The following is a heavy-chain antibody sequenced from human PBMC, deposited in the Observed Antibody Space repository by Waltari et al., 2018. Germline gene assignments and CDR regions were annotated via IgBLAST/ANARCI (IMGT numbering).Heavy chain of an antibody. CDR2: SDNNDGIT. J-gene: IGHJ4*02. Sequence: EVQLLESGGGSVQPGGSLRLSCAASGFNLDYYAMSWVRQALGEGREWVAHSDNNDGITYYADSVKGRFTISRDNSKNTLYLHVHSLSADDTALYYCAKSGEQWSYFDSWGQGTLVTVSS. V-gene: IGHV3-23*01. CDR3: AKSGEQWSYFDS. D-gene: IGHD1-26*01. CDR1: GFNLDYYA.